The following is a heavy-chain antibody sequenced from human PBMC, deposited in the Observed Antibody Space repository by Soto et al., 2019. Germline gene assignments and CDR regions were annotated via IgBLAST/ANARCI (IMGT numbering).Heavy chain of an antibody. V-gene: IGHV3-49*04. J-gene: IGHJ6*02. CDR1: GFTFGDYA. Sequence: GGSLRLSXTASGFTFGDYAMSWVRQAPGKGLEWVGFIRSKAYGGTTEYAASVKGRFTISRDDSKSIAYLQMNSLKTEDTAVYYCTRDYSSSWYSAGMDVWGQGTTVTVSS. CDR3: TRDYSSSWYSAGMDV. D-gene: IGHD6-13*01. CDR2: IRSKAYGGTT.